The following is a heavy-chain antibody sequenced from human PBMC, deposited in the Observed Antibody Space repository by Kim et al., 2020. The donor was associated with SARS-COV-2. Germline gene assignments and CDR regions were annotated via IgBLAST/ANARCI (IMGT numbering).Heavy chain of an antibody. V-gene: IGHV4-59*01. J-gene: IGHJ4*02. CDR1: GGSINNYY. CDR2: MFYSGST. D-gene: IGHD3-3*02. CDR3: ARGGVASIWGY. Sequence: SETLSLTCTVSGGSINNYYWSWIRQPLGKGLEWIGDMFYSGSTNYNPSLKSRVTMSVDTSKNQFSLNLTSVTPADTAVYYCARGGVASIWGYWGQGTLVTVSS.